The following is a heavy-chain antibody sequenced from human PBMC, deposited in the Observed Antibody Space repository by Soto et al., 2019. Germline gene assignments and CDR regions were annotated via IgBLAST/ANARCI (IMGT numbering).Heavy chain of an antibody. J-gene: IGHJ6*03. CDR1: GFTVSDYW. Sequence: EVQLVESGGGLVQPGGSLRLSCAASGFTVSDYWMHWVRQAPGKGLEWVSRIKRDGSTTNYADSVKGRFTISRDNAKNTLYLEMNSLRVEDTADYYCARGAINYYYEYVWGQGTTVTVS. CDR2: IKRDGSTT. V-gene: IGHV3-74*01. CDR3: ARGAINYYYEYV.